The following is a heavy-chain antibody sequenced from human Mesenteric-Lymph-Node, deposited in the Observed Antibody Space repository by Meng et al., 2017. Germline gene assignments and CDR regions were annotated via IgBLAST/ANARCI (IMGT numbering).Heavy chain of an antibody. CDR1: GFTFSGSS. CDR2: IRTKADNYAT. V-gene: IGHV3-73*01. J-gene: IGHJ4*02. CDR3: TRSSTDY. D-gene: IGHD6-6*01. Sequence: EVQLVESGGGLVQPVGSLKLSCAASGFTFSGSSMHWVRQASGTGLEWVGRIRTKADNYATAYAASVKGRFTISRDDLKNTVYLQMNCLKTEDTAVYYCTRSSTDYWGQGTLVTVSS.